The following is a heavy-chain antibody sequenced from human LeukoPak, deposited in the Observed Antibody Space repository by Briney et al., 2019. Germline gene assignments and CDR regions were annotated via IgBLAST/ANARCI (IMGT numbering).Heavy chain of an antibody. V-gene: IGHV1-69*05. J-gene: IGHJ6*03. CDR3: ARTSYSSGWRAAYYYYMDV. CDR2: IIPIFGTA. D-gene: IGHD6-19*01. CDR1: GGAFSSYA. Sequence: GASVKVSCKASGGAFSSYAISWVRQAPGQGLEWMGGIIPIFGTANYAQKFQGRVTITTDESTSTAYMELSSLRSEDTAVYYCARTSYSSGWRAAYYYYMDVWGKGTTVTVSS.